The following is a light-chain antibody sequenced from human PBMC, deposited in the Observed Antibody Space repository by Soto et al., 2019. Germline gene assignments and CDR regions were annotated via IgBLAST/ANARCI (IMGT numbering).Light chain of an antibody. V-gene: IGKV1-33*01. CDR2: DGT. Sequence: DIQMTQSPSSLSASVGDRVTITCQASQNINTYINWYQQKSAEAPRLVIYDGTALETGVPSRFSGSGSATPFTLTITSLQPEDFATYFCQQYYKPPITFGGGTRV. J-gene: IGKJ4*01. CDR1: QNINTY. CDR3: QQYYKPPIT.